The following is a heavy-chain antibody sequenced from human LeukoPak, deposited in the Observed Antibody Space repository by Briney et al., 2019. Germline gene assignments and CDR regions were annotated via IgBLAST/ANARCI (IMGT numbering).Heavy chain of an antibody. V-gene: IGHV1-46*01. CDR3: ARGGGGTTNYNWFDP. CDR1: GYTFTSYY. D-gene: IGHD2-8*01. J-gene: IGHJ5*02. Sequence: GASVKVSCKASGYTFTSYYMHWVRQAPGQGLEWMGIINPSGGSTSYAQKFQGRVTMIRDMSTSTVYMELSSLRSEDTAVYYCARGGGGTTNYNWFDPWGQGTLVTVSS. CDR2: INPSGGST.